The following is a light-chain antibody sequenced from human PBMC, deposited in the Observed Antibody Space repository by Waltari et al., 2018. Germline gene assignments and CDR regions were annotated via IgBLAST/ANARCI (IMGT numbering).Light chain of an antibody. V-gene: IGLV2-14*03. J-gene: IGLJ2*01. CDR1: TSDVGSYNH. CDR3: SSYTSINTLVV. Sequence: QSALTQPASVSGSPEQSITISCPGPTSDVGSYNHVSWYQQHPGKAPKLMIYDVTNRPSGVSNRFSGSKSGNTASLTISGLQAEDEADYYCSSYTSINTLVVFGGGTKLTVL. CDR2: DVT.